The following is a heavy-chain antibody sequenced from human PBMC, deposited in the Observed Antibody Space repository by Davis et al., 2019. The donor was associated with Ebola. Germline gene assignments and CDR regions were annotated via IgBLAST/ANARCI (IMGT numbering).Heavy chain of an antibody. J-gene: IGHJ6*02. CDR2: IIPIFGTA. D-gene: IGHD2-2*01. V-gene: IGHV1-69*13. Sequence: SVKVSCKASGGTFSSYAISWVRQAPGQGLEWMGGIIPIFGTANYAQKFQGRVTITADESTSTAYMELSSLRSEDTAVYYCARDKDIVVVPAASVMDVWGQGTTVTVSS. CDR1: GGTFSSYA. CDR3: ARDKDIVVVPAASVMDV.